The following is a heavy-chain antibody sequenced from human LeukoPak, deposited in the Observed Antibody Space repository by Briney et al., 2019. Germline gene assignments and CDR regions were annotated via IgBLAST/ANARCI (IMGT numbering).Heavy chain of an antibody. V-gene: IGHV4-59*01. D-gene: IGHD1/OR15-1a*01. Sequence: SETLSLTCTVSGGSISTFFWSWIRQPPGKGLEWIGYVYYTGSTNYNPSLKSRVTISVDTSKNQFSLKVNSVTAADTAVYYCARDLEQQEGSAGYWGQGNLVTVSS. CDR1: GGSISTFF. CDR2: VYYTGST. J-gene: IGHJ4*02. CDR3: ARDLEQQEGSAGY.